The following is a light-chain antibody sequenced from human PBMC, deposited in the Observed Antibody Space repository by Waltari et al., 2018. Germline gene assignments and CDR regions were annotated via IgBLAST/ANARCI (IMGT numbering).Light chain of an antibody. CDR2: EGE. CDR3: FSYVVSSTFMI. Sequence: QSALTQPASVSGSPGQSITISCTGTSPDVGNYHIVSWFQHHPGKAPKLLLYEGEKRPSGVSSRFFGSKSDKAASLTISGLEADDEAVYYCFSYVVSSTFMIFGGGTQLTVL. J-gene: IGLJ2*01. CDR1: SPDVGNYHI. V-gene: IGLV2-23*01.